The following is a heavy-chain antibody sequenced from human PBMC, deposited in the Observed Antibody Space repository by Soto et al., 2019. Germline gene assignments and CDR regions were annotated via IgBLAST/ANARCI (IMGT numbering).Heavy chain of an antibody. CDR1: GFAFSSYA. V-gene: IGHV3-23*01. J-gene: IGHJ4*02. CDR3: AASYHFDY. D-gene: IGHD1-26*01. Sequence: EVQLLESGGGLVQPGGSLRLSCAASGFAFSSYAMSWVRQAPGKGLEWVSSISLSGGSTYYADSVKGRFTISRDNSKNTVDLQMNSLRAEDMAVYYCAASYHFDYWGQGTLVTVSS. CDR2: ISLSGGST.